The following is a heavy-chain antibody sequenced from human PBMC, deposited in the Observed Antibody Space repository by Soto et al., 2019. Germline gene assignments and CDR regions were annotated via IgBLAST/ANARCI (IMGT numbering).Heavy chain of an antibody. CDR1: GNTFTSYD. CDR3: ARGRASGSYYLLDY. V-gene: IGHV1-8*01. J-gene: IGHJ4*02. CDR2: INPNSGNI. D-gene: IGHD3-10*01. Sequence: ASVKVSCKASGNTFTSYDINWVRQATGHGLEWMGWINPNSGNIGYAQKFQGRVTMTRDTAIRTAYMEVSRLRSDDTAVYYCARGRASGSYYLLDYWGKGTSVTVSS.